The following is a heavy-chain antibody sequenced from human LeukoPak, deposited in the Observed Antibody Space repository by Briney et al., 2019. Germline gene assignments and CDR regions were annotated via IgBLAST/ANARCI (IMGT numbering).Heavy chain of an antibody. J-gene: IGHJ4*02. D-gene: IGHD3-16*02. Sequence: GEPLKISCLGSGYNFATYWIGWVRQMPRKGLEWLGIMYPGDFDTRYSPSFRGQVTISADRSINTAYLQWSSLKASDTAMYYCVRLFTSGGFIGPFEYWGQGTLVIVSS. V-gene: IGHV5-51*01. CDR3: VRLFTSGGFIGPFEY. CDR1: GYNFATYW. CDR2: MYPGDFDT.